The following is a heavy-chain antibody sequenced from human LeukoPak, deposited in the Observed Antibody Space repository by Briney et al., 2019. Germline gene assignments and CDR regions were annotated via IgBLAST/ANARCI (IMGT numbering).Heavy chain of an antibody. J-gene: IGHJ4*02. D-gene: IGHD4-23*01. CDR3: AYSYDGKVVPFDC. CDR2: IHSSGST. V-gene: IGHV4-4*09. Sequence: SETLSLTCTVSDGSISNSYWNWVRQPPGKGLEWLGYIHSSGSTNYNPSLKSRITLSIDTSKNQFSLRLTSVTAADTAVYYCAYSYDGKVVPFDCWGQGNLVTVSS. CDR1: DGSISNSY.